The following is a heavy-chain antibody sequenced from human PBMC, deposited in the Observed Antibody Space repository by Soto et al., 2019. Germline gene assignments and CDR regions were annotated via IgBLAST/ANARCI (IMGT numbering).Heavy chain of an antibody. D-gene: IGHD5-18*01. V-gene: IGHV4-30-4*01. CDR1: GDSINSGDYY. CDR2: IHFSGRT. CDR3: ARDKQGFSYGYGSQYFYYHSLDV. Sequence: SETLSLTCIVSGDSINSGDYYWSWIRQPPGKGLEWIGNIHFSGRTYYSPSLKSRVTMSTDTSKNQFSLRLTYVTSADTAVYYCARDKQGFSYGYGSQYFYYHSLDVWGQGTTVTVSS. J-gene: IGHJ6*02.